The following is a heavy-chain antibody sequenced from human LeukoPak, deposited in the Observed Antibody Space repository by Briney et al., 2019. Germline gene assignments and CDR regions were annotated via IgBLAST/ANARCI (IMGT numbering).Heavy chain of an antibody. CDR1: GGSISSYY. D-gene: IGHD3-3*01. CDR2: IYYSGST. V-gene: IGHV4-59*12. CDR3: ARDLYYDFWSGFPPMAAFDI. J-gene: IGHJ3*02. Sequence: SETLSLTCTVSGGSISSYYWSWIRQPPGKGLEWIGYIYYSGSTNYNPSLKSRVTMSVDTSKNQFSLKLSSVTAADTAVYYCARDLYYDFWSGFPPMAAFDIWGQGTMVTVSS.